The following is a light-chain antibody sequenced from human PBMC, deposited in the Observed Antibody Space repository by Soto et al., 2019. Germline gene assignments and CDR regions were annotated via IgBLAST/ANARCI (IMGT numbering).Light chain of an antibody. V-gene: IGKV3-20*01. J-gene: IGKJ4*01. CDR2: GAS. CDR3: RLYDNSPLT. Sequence: RASQTIGNNFLAWYQQKPGQAPRLLISGASGRATGIPDRFSCSGSGTDISLIFSSLKPDDPALYSWRLYDNSPLTFGGGTK. CDR1: QTIGNNF.